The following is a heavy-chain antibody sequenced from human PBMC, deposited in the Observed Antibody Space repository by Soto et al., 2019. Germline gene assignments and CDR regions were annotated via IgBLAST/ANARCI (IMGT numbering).Heavy chain of an antibody. CDR2: IYSGGST. D-gene: IGHD6-6*01. V-gene: IGHV3-66*01. CDR1: GSTVSSNY. Sequence: GGSLRLSCAASGSTVSSNYMSWVRQAPGKGLEWVSVIYSGGSTYYADSVRGRFTISRDNSKNTLYLQMNSLRAEDTAVYYCAREVPSSSRYHYYMDVWGKGTTVPVSS. J-gene: IGHJ6*03. CDR3: AREVPSSSRYHYYMDV.